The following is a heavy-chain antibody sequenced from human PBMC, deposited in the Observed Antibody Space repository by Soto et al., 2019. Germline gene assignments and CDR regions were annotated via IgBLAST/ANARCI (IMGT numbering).Heavy chain of an antibody. CDR2: ISSSSSYI. CDR3: ARDLRVRGVTVFGY. V-gene: IGHV3-21*01. CDR1: GFTFSSYS. D-gene: IGHD3-10*01. Sequence: EVQLVESGGGLVKPGGSLRLSCAASGFTFSSYSMNWVRQAPGKGLEWVSSISSSSSYIYYADSVKGRFTISRDNAKNSLYLQMNSLRAEDTAVYYCARDLRVRGVTVFGYWGQGTLVTVSS. J-gene: IGHJ4*02.